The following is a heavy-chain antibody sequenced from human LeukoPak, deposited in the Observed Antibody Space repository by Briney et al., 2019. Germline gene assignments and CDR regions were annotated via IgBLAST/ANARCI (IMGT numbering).Heavy chain of an antibody. CDR3: ARDSLTIFGVVIIAPFNYYYYYGMDV. Sequence: ASVKVSCKASGYTFTSYGISWVRQAPGQGLEWMGWISAYNGNTNYAQKLQGRVTMTTDTSTSTAYMELRSLRSDDTAVYYRARDSLTIFGVVIIAPFNYYYYYGMDVWGQGTTVTVSS. V-gene: IGHV1-18*01. J-gene: IGHJ6*02. CDR2: ISAYNGNT. CDR1: GYTFTSYG. D-gene: IGHD3-3*01.